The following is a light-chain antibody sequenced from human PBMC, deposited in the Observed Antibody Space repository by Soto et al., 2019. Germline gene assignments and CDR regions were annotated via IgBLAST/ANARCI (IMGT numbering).Light chain of an antibody. CDR1: QTVSKNY. J-gene: IGKJ5*01. CDR2: AAS. V-gene: IGKV3-20*01. CDR3: QQYAVSPIT. Sequence: EIVLTQSPVTLSLSPGEGATLSCRASQTVSKNYLAWYHQKPGQAPGLLIYAASTRATGIPDRFSGSGSGTDFTLTSSRLEPEDFAVFYCQQYAVSPITFGQGTRLEIK.